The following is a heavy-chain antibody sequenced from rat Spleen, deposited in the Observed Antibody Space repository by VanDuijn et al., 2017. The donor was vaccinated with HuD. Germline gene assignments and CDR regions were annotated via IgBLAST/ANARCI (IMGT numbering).Heavy chain of an antibody. Sequence: EVQLVESDGGLVQPGRSLKLSCAASGFTFSDYYMAWVRQAPTKGLEWVTTISYDGGSTYYRDSVKGRFTISRDNSKSTLYLQMESLRSEDTATYYCAKDIDTQGYFDYWGQGVMVTVSS. J-gene: IGHJ2*01. V-gene: IGHV5-20*01. CDR2: ISYDGGST. CDR1: GFTFSDYY. CDR3: AKDIDTQGYFDY. D-gene: IGHD2-1*01.